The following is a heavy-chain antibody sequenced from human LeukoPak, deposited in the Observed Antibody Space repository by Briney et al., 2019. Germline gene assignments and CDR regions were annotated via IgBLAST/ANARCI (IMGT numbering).Heavy chain of an antibody. J-gene: IGHJ3*02. CDR1: GGSISSYY. CDR3: TRDYGDYGNDAFDI. CDR2: IYTSGST. D-gene: IGHD4-17*01. Sequence: PSETLSLTCTVSGGSISSYYWSWIRQPAGKGLEWIGRIYTSGSTNYNPSLKSRVTMSVDTSKNQFSLKLSSVTAADTAVYYCTRDYGDYGNDAFDIWGQGTMVTVSS. V-gene: IGHV4-4*07.